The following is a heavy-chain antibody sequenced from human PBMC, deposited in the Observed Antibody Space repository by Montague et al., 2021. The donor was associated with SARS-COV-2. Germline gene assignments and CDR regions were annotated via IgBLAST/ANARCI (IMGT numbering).Heavy chain of an antibody. CDR2: IYYSGST. D-gene: IGHD3-9*01. Sequence: SETLSPTCTVAGGSIISSSYYWGWIRQPPGKGLEWIGGIYYSGSTYYXPSLKSRVTISVDTSKNQFSLKLSSVTAADTAVYYCARAFTDWLRYYGMDVWGQGTTVTVSS. CDR1: GGSIISSSYY. CDR3: ARAFTDWLRYYGMDV. J-gene: IGHJ6*02. V-gene: IGHV4-39*01.